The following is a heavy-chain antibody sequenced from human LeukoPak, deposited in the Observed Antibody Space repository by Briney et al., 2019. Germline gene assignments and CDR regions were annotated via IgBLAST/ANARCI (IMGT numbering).Heavy chain of an antibody. Sequence: SVKVSFKASGGTFSSYAISWVRQAPGQGLEWMGGIIPIFGTANCAQKFQGRVTITADESTSTAYMELSSLRSEDTAVYYCARHLYYDILTGYYYFDYWGQGTLVTVSS. D-gene: IGHD3-9*01. V-gene: IGHV1-69*01. CDR2: IIPIFGTA. CDR3: ARHLYYDILTGYYYFDY. J-gene: IGHJ4*02. CDR1: GGTFSSYA.